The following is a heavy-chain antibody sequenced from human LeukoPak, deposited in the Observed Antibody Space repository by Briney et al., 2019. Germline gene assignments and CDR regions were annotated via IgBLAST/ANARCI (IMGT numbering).Heavy chain of an antibody. CDR3: ARSITSSWYGDFQH. J-gene: IGHJ1*01. Sequence: SETLSLTCTVSGGSISGYFWSWIRQPPGKGLEWIGYIYYSGSTNYNPSLKSRVTISVDTSKNQFSLKLSSVTATDTAVYYCARSITSSWYGDFQHWGQGTLVTVSS. CDR2: IYYSGST. CDR1: GGSISGYF. V-gene: IGHV4-59*01. D-gene: IGHD6-13*01.